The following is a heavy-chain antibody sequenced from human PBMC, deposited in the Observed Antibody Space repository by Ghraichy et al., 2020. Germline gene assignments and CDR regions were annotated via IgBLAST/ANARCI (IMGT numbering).Heavy chain of an antibody. CDR2: IYYSGST. V-gene: IGHV4-39*01. CDR3: ATDYYGDYGDY. D-gene: IGHD4-17*01. J-gene: IGHJ4*02. CDR1: GGSISSSSYY. Sequence: SETLSLTCTVSGGSISSSSYYWGWIRQPPGKGLEWIGSIYYSGSTYYNPSLKSRVTISVDTSKNQFSLKLSSVTAADTAVYYCATDYYGDYGDYWGQGTLVTVSS.